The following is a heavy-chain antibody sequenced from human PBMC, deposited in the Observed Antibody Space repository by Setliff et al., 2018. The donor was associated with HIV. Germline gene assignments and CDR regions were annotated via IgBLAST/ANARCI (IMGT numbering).Heavy chain of an antibody. Sequence: WASVKVSCKVSGYSLTDISIQWVRQAPGQGLEWMGGIIPIFGTANYAQKFQGRVTITTDESTSTAYMELSSLRSEDTAVYYCAREDYYDSYWGQGTLVTVSS. V-gene: IGHV1-69*05. D-gene: IGHD3-22*01. CDR3: AREDYYDSY. J-gene: IGHJ4*02. CDR1: GYSLTDIS. CDR2: IIPIFGTA.